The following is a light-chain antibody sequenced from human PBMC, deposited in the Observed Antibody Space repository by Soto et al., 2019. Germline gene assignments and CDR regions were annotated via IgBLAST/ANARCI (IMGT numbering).Light chain of an antibody. CDR3: QQHYTTRET. V-gene: IGKV4-1*01. Sequence: DIVMTQSPDSLAVSLGERATITCKSSQSVFHSPNNKNFLAWYQHKPGQPPKLLIYWASTRESGVPDRFSGSGAGKDHALTVSRLQAEDVGVYYCQQHYTTRETFGQGTQGEIK. CDR2: WAS. J-gene: IGKJ1*01. CDR1: QSVFHSPNNKNF.